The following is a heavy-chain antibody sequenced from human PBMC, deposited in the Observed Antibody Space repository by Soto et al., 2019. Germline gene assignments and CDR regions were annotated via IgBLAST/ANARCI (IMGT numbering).Heavy chain of an antibody. CDR2: IIPIFGTA. CDR3: ASLQVRGSSGWPDNWFDP. V-gene: IGHV1-69*01. Sequence: QVQLVQSGAEVKKPGSSVKVSCKASGGTFSSYAISWVRQAPGQGLEWMGGIIPIFGTANYAQKFQGRVTITADESTSTAYMELSSLRSEDTAVYYCASLQVRGSSGWPDNWFDPWGQGTLVTVSS. CDR1: GGTFSSYA. D-gene: IGHD6-19*01. J-gene: IGHJ5*02.